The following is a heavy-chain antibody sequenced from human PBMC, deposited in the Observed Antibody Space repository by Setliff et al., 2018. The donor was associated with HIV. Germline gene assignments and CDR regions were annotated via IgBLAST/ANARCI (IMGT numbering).Heavy chain of an antibody. V-gene: IGHV4-39*07. CDR1: GDSVSRSNYY. CDR3: ARSPGVDTNMAFDY. D-gene: IGHD5-18*01. J-gene: IGHJ4*02. Sequence: PSETLSLTCTVSGDSVSRSNYYWAWIRQPPGKGLEWIGSIDYNEITYYNPSLKSRVTLSVDTPKNQFSLKLNSVTAADTAVYYCARSPGVDTNMAFDYWGQGTLVTVSS. CDR2: IDYNEIT.